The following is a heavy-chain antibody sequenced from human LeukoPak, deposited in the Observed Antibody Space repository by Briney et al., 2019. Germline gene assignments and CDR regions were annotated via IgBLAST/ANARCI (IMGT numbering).Heavy chain of an antibody. CDR1: GYTFTGYY. Sequence: ASVKVSCKASGYTFTGYYMHWVRQAPGQGLEWMGIINPSGGSTSYAQKFQGRVTMTRDMSTSTVYMELSSLRSEVTAVYYCAVAMVRGVIGRWVDYWGQGTLVTVSS. V-gene: IGHV1-46*01. D-gene: IGHD3-10*01. CDR3: AVAMVRGVIGRWVDY. CDR2: INPSGGST. J-gene: IGHJ4*02.